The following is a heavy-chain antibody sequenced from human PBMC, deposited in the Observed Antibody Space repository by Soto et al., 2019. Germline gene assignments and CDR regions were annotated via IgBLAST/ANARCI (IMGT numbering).Heavy chain of an antibody. CDR3: AARLGARDFDY. CDR1: GGSISSGDYY. J-gene: IGHJ4*02. D-gene: IGHD6-6*01. Sequence: QVQLQESGPGLVKPSQTLSLTCTVSGGSISSGDYYWSWIRQPPGKGLEWIGYIYYTGSTYDNPSLKSRVTRSVDTSKNRFSRKLSSVTAADTAVYYCAARLGARDFDYWGQGTVVTVSS. CDR2: IYYTGST. V-gene: IGHV4-30-4*01.